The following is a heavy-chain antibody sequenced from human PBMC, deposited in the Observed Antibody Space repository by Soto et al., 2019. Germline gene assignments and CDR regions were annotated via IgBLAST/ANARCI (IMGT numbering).Heavy chain of an antibody. Sequence: EVQLVESGGGLVQPGGSLRLSCAASGFTFSSYWMSWVRQAPGKGLEWVANIKQDGSEKYYVDSVKGRFTISRDNAKNSLYLQMNSLRAEDTAVYYCARISNYYYYGMDVWGQGTTVTVSS. CDR1: GFTFSSYW. D-gene: IGHD2-2*01. CDR2: IKQDGSEK. J-gene: IGHJ6*02. CDR3: ARISNYYYYGMDV. V-gene: IGHV3-7*05.